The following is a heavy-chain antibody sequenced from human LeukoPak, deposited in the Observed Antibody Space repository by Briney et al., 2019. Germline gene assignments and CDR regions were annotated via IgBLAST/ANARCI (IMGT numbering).Heavy chain of an antibody. V-gene: IGHV3-53*01. CDR1: GFTVSSNY. D-gene: IGHD6-13*01. Sequence: GGSLRLSCAASGFTVSSNYMSWVRQAPGKGLEWVSVIYSGGSTYYADSVKGRFTISRDNSKNTLYLQMNSLRAEDTAVYYCARDHQQSWSYGMDVWGQGTTVTVSS. J-gene: IGHJ6*02. CDR2: IYSGGST. CDR3: ARDHQQSWSYGMDV.